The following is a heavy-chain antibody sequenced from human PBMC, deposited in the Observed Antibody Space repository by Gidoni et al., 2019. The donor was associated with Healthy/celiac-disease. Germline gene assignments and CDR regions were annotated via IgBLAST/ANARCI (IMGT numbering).Heavy chain of an antibody. CDR3: AKSRLRIAAAGSYYFDY. D-gene: IGHD6-13*01. Sequence: EVQLLESGGGLVQPGGSLRLSCAASGFPFSSYAMSWVRQAPGKGLEWVSAISGSGGSTYYADSVKGRFTISRDNSKNTLYLQMNSLRAEDTAVYYCAKSRLRIAAAGSYYFDYWGQGTLVTVSS. CDR1: GFPFSSYA. CDR2: ISGSGGST. V-gene: IGHV3-23*01. J-gene: IGHJ4*02.